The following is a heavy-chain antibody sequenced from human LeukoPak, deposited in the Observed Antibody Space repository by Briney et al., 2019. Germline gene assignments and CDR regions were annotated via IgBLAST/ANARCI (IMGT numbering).Heavy chain of an antibody. CDR1: GSSISTYY. D-gene: IGHD4-17*01. J-gene: IGHJ4*02. CDR3: ARSGDYPLFDY. V-gene: IGHV4-59*01. Sequence: PSETLSLTCSVSGSSISTYYWNWVRQTPGKGPEWIGHIYYGGTTVYNPSVRRRVTISVNSSKNLFSLQLSSVTAADTATYYCARSGDYPLFDYWGQGILVTVSS. CDR2: IYYGGTT.